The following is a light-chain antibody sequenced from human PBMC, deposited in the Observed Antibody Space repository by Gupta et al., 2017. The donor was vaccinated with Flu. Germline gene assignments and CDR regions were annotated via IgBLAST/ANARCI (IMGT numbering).Light chain of an antibody. CDR1: QSVSSSY. CDR3: QQYDSLPLT. J-gene: IGKJ4*01. CDR2: GAS. Sequence: EIVLTQSPGILSLSPAERATLTCSASQSVSSSYLAWYQRKPGQAPRLLIYGASSRATGIPDRFSGSGSGTDFSLTINRLEPEDFAVYYCQQYDSLPLTFGRGTKVEI. V-gene: IGKV3-20*01.